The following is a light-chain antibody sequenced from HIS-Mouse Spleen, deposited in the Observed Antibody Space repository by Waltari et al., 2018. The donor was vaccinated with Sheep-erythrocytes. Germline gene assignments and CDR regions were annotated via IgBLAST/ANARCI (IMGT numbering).Light chain of an antibody. Sequence: QSALTQPASVSGSPGHSIPISCTGTSSHVGSYNLLSWYQQHPGKAPKLMIYEGSKRPSGVSNRFSGSKSGNTASLTISGLQAEDEADYYCCSYAGSSTPVFGGGTKLTVL. CDR2: EGS. CDR1: SSHVGSYNL. V-gene: IGLV2-23*01. CDR3: CSYAGSSTPV. J-gene: IGLJ3*02.